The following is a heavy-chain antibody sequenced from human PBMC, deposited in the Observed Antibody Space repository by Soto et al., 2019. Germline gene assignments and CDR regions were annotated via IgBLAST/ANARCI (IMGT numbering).Heavy chain of an antibody. CDR3: ARVPTMVRRLIYPLRFDY. CDR2: MFYNGGT. CDR1: GGSISNGGYY. J-gene: IGHJ4*02. D-gene: IGHD3-10*01. Sequence: QVQLQESGPGLVKPSQTLSLTCTVSGGSISNGGYYWSWVRQHPGKGLEWIGYMFYNGGTYYNPSLKSRLTISVDTSNNLCSLRLISVTAADTAVYYCARVPTMVRRLIYPLRFDYWGQGTLVTVSS. V-gene: IGHV4-31*03.